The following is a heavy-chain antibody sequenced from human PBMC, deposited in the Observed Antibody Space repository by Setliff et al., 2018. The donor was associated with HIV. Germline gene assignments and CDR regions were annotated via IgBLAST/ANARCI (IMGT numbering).Heavy chain of an antibody. J-gene: IGHJ4*02. CDR1: GYTFTSNA. Sequence: GASVKVSCKASGYTFTSNALHWVRQAPGHRLEWMGWINAGNGNTKYSQKFQGRVTITRDTSATAAYMELSSLRSEDTAVYYCARDPFLAQGFWSGCYSDYWGQGTLVTVSS. CDR2: INAGNGNT. V-gene: IGHV1-3*01. CDR3: ARDPFLAQGFWSGCYSDY. D-gene: IGHD3-3*01.